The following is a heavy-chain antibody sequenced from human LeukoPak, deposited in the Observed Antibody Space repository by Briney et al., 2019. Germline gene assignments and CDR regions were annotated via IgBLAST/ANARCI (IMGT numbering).Heavy chain of an antibody. J-gene: IGHJ6*02. CDR2: IRYDGSIK. CDR3: VRISCTGSRCKPYSYYDMDV. Sequence: GRSLRLSCAASGFTFYTHGMHWVRQAPGKGLEWVAIIRYDGSIKYYSDSVKGRFTVSRDNSKNTMYLQMNSLRAEDTAVYYCVRISCTGSRCKPYSYYDMDVWGQGTSVTVSS. V-gene: IGHV3-33*01. D-gene: IGHD2-15*01. CDR1: GFTFYTHG.